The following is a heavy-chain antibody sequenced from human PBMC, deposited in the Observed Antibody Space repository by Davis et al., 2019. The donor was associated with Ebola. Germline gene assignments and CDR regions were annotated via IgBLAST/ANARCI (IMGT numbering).Heavy chain of an antibody. V-gene: IGHV3-53*01. CDR1: GFTVSGNY. D-gene: IGHD3-16*01. Sequence: GGSLRLSCAASGFTVSGNYMSWVRQAPGKGLEWVSVVYSGGSTYYADSVKGRFTISRDNSKNTLDLHMNGLRAEDTAVYYCAKDRGGRVDTGMLECWGQGTLVTVSS. J-gene: IGHJ4*02. CDR2: VYSGGST. CDR3: AKDRGGRVDTGMLEC.